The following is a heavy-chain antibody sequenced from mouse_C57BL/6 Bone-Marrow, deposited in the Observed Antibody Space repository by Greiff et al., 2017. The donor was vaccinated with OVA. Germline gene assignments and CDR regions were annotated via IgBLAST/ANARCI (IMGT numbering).Heavy chain of an antibody. CDR3: ARNDCYYDYAMDY. V-gene: IGHV2-2*01. CDR2: IWSGGST. J-gene: IGHJ4*01. D-gene: IGHD2-3*01. CDR1: GFSLTSYG. Sequence: VKLQESGPGLVQPSQCLSITCTASGFSLTSYGVHWVRQSPGKGLEWLGVIWSGGSTDYNAAFITSLSISKDNSKSQVYCKMNSLQADDTAVYYCARNDCYYDYAMDYWGQGTSVTVSS.